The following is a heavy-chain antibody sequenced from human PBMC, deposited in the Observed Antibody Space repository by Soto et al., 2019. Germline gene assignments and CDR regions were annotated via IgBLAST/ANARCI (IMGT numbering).Heavy chain of an antibody. CDR3: ARVAGYGSGGRNFDN. CDR1: GYTFMSYG. V-gene: IGHV1-18*01. Sequence: QVPLMQSGAEVTQPGASVTLSCKTSGYTFMSYGLSWVRQAPGQGLEWMGWTVAGSGNRTDAQKFQDRVNMNIDTATDTGYMELRSLRSEVSALYVCARVAGYGSGGRNFDNWGQGTLVTVSS. J-gene: IGHJ4*02. D-gene: IGHD3-10*01. CDR2: TVAGSGNR.